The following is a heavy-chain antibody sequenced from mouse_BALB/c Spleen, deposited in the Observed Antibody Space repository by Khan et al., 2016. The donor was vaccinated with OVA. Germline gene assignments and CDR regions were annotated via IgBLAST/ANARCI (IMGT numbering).Heavy chain of an antibody. J-gene: IGHJ4*01. CDR2: ISSSGST. CDR1: GYSITSDYV. D-gene: IGHD1-1*01. V-gene: IGHV3-2*02. Sequence: EVQLQESGPGLVKPSQSLSLTCTVTGYSITSDYVSNLLRPFPGNQLLWMAFISSSGSTYYHPALKSRITITRDTSKNQFFLQLNSVTTEDTATYYSAMDYSAYNAAMNYWGQGTSVTVSS. CDR3: AMDYSAYNAAMNY.